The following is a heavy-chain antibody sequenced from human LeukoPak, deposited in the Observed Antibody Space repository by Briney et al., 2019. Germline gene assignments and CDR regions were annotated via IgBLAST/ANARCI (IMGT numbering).Heavy chain of an antibody. V-gene: IGHV1-18*01. CDR2: ISAYNGNT. CDR3: ARVKQQLVELSCLDY. J-gene: IGHJ4*02. D-gene: IGHD6-13*01. Sequence: EASVKVSCKASGYTFTSYGISWVRQAPGQGLEWMGWISAYNGNTNYAQKLQGRVTMTTDTSTSTAYMELRSLRSDDTAVYYCARVKQQLVELSCLDYWGQGTLVTVSS. CDR1: GYTFTSYG.